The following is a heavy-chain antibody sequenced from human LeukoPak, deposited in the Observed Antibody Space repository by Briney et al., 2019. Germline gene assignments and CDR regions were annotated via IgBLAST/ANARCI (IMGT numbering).Heavy chain of an antibody. CDR2: IRYDGSNK. J-gene: IGHJ3*02. V-gene: IGHV3-30*02. CDR1: GFTFSSYG. D-gene: IGHD3-22*01. CDR3: AKDEESYYYDSSGYRESPHAFDI. Sequence: GGSLRLSCAASGFTFSSYGMHWVRQAPGKGLEWVASIRYDGSNKYYADSVKGRFTISRDNSKNTLYLQMNSLRAEDTAVYYCAKDEESYYYDSSGYRESPHAFDIWGQGTMVTVSS.